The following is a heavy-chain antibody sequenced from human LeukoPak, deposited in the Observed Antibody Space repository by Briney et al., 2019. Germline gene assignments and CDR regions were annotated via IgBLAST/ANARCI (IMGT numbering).Heavy chain of an antibody. CDR2: IYYTGAT. CDR3: ARAGYSYGTGYYFDY. Sequence: SETLSLTCTVSGGSISSYYWSWIRLPPGKGLEWIGYIYYTGATYYNPSLKSRVTISLDTSKNQFSLKLSSVTAADTAVYYCARAGYSYGTGYYFDYWGQGALVTVSS. J-gene: IGHJ4*02. CDR1: GGSISSYY. V-gene: IGHV4-59*01. D-gene: IGHD5-18*01.